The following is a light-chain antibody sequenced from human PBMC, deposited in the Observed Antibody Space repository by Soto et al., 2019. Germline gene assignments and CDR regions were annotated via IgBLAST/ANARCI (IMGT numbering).Light chain of an antibody. Sequence: IQLTQSPSSLSASVGDRVTITCRASQGISSYLAWYQQKPGKAPKLLIYAASTLQSGVPSRFSGSGSGTDFTHNISSLQPEEFVTSYCQQLNSYPPLAFGGGTKVEIK. J-gene: IGKJ4*01. CDR2: AAS. CDR3: QQLNSYPPLA. V-gene: IGKV1-9*01. CDR1: QGISSY.